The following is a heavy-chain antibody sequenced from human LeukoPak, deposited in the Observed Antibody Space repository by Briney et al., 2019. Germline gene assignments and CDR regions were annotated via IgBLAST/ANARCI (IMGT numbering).Heavy chain of an antibody. Sequence: GGSLRLSCAASGFTLSIYSMNWVRQAPGKGLEWVSFISSSSSKTYYADSVKGRFTISRDNAKNSLYLQMNSLRAEDTAVYYCARESWFGPWGQGTLVTVSS. CDR1: GFTLSIYS. CDR2: ISSSSSKT. CDR3: ARESWFGP. J-gene: IGHJ5*02. V-gene: IGHV3-48*01.